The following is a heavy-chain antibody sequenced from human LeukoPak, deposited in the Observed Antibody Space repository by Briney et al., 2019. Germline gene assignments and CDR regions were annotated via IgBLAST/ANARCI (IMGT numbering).Heavy chain of an antibody. D-gene: IGHD2-8*01. CDR1: GFTFSTYY. CDR3: ARYGNGHLDY. Sequence: GGSLRLSCAASGFTFSTYYMHWVRQAPGKGLVWVSRISSEGGSTVYADSVKGRFTISRDNANNTLYLQMSSLRAEDTAVYYCARYGNGHLDYWGQGTLVTVSS. V-gene: IGHV3-74*01. CDR2: ISSEGGST. J-gene: IGHJ4*02.